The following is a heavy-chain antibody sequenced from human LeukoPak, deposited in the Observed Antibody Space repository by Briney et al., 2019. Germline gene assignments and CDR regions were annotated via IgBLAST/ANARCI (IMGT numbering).Heavy chain of an antibody. CDR3: ASLLLLTTSEYPPPINWFDP. J-gene: IGHJ5*02. CDR1: GYTFTGYY. D-gene: IGHD4/OR15-4a*01. V-gene: IGHV1-2*02. Sequence: ASVKVSCKSSGYTFTGYYMHWVRQAPGQGLEWMGWINPNSGGTNYAQKFQGRVTMTRDTSISTAFMELTSLRSDDTAVYYCASLLLLTTSEYPPPINWFDPWGQGTLVTVSS. CDR2: INPNSGGT.